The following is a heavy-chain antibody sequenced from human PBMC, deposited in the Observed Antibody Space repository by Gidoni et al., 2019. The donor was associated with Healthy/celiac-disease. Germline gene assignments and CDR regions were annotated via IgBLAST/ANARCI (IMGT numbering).Heavy chain of an antibody. CDR3: AKERGGGYLAAAGDY. D-gene: IGHD6-13*01. V-gene: IGHV3-23*04. J-gene: IGHJ4*02. CDR1: GFTFSGYA. Sequence: EVQLVESGGGLVQPGGSLRLSCAASGFTFSGYAMSWVRQDPGKGLEWVSAICGSGGSTYYADSVKGRFTIPRDTSKNTLYLQMNSLGAGYTAVYYCAKERGGGYLAAAGDYWGQGTLVTVSS. CDR2: ICGSGGST.